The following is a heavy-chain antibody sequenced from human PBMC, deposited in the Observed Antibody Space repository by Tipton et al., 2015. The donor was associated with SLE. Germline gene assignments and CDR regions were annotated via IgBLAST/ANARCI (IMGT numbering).Heavy chain of an antibody. CDR2: IKSKTDGGTT. J-gene: IGHJ6*03. CDR3: TTDRDPHWNYVGWYYYYMDG. Sequence: SLRLSCAASGFTFSNAWMSWVRQAPGKGLEWVGRIKSKTDGGTTDYAAPVKGRFTISRDDSKNTLYLQMNSLKTEDTAVYYCTTDRDPHWNYVGWYYYYMDGWGKGTTVTVSS. D-gene: IGHD1-7*01. V-gene: IGHV3-15*01. CDR1: GFTFSNAW.